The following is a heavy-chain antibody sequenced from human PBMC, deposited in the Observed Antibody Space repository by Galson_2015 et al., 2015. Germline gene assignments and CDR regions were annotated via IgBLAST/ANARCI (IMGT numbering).Heavy chain of an antibody. D-gene: IGHD6-6*01. Sequence: TLSLTCTVSGGSISSGSYYWSWIRQPAGKGLEWIGRIYTSGSTNYNPSLKSRVTISVDTSKNQFSLKLSSVTAADTAVYYCARRAVSFGEWIIAARRSPLDVWGQGTTVTVSS. J-gene: IGHJ6*02. CDR3: ARRAVSFGEWIIAARRSPLDV. V-gene: IGHV4-61*02. CDR2: IYTSGST. CDR1: GGSISSGSYY.